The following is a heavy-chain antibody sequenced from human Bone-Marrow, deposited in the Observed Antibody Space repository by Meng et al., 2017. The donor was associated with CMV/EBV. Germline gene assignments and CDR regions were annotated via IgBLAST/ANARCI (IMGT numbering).Heavy chain of an antibody. J-gene: IGHJ6*02. CDR2: INSDGSST. CDR1: GFTFSSSW. V-gene: IGHV3-74*01. D-gene: IGHD3-10*01. Sequence: GGSLRLSCAASGFTFSSSWMHWVRQAPGKGLVWVSRINSDGSSTTYADSVEGRFTISRDNAKNSLYLQMNSLRAEDTAVYYCAKDSSYYYGSGSYLMYYYYGMDVWGQGTTVTVSS. CDR3: AKDSSYYYGSGSYLMYYYYGMDV.